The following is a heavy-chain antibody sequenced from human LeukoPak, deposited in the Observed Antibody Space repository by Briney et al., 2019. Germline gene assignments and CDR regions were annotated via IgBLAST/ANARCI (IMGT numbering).Heavy chain of an antibody. CDR1: GFTFSTYS. CDR2: ISSSSSYI. CDR3: ARFRRAQLLSFDY. Sequence: GGSLRLSCAASGFTFSTYSMNWVRQAPGKGLEWVSSISSSSSYIYYADSVKGRFTISRDNAKNSLYLQMNSLRAEDTAVYYCARFRRAQLLSFDYWGQGTLVTVSS. V-gene: IGHV3-21*01. J-gene: IGHJ4*02. D-gene: IGHD2-2*01.